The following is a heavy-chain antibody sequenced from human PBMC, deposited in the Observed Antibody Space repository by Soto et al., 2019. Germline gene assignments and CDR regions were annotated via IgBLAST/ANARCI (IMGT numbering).Heavy chain of an antibody. CDR1: GYTFTSYG. V-gene: IGHV1-18*01. D-gene: IGHD3-10*01. J-gene: IGHJ6*02. Sequence: QVQLVQSGAEVKKPGASVKVSCKASGYTFTSYGISWVRQAPGQGLEWMGWISAYNGNTNYAQKLQGRVTMTTDTSTSTAYMELRSLRSDDTAVYYCARDPPLLWFGCMDKYYYYGMDVWGQGTTVTVSS. CDR3: ARDPPLLWFGCMDKYYYYGMDV. CDR2: ISAYNGNT.